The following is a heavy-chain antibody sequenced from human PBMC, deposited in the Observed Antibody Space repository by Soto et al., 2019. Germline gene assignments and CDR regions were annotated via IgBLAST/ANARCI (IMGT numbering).Heavy chain of an antibody. CDR3: AKSHEYSSSWRYYYYGMDV. Sequence: EVQLLESGGGLVQPGGSLRLSCAASGFTFSSYAMSWVRQAPGKGLEWGSAISGSGGSTYYADSVKGRFTISRDNSKNTLYLQMNSLRAEDTAVYYCAKSHEYSSSWRYYYYGMDVWGQGTTVTVSS. V-gene: IGHV3-23*01. CDR1: GFTFSSYA. J-gene: IGHJ6*02. CDR2: ISGSGGST. D-gene: IGHD6-6*01.